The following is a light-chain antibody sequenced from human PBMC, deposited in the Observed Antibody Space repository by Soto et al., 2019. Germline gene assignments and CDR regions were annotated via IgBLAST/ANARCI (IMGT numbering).Light chain of an antibody. Sequence: EIVLTQSPGTLSLSPGVRATLSCRASQSVSSNYLAWYQQKPGQAPRPLIYGASSRATGIPDRFSGSGARTDFTLTISRLESEDFAVYYCQQYGSSPWTFGQGTKVEIK. CDR3: QQYGSSPWT. CDR1: QSVSSNY. J-gene: IGKJ1*01. V-gene: IGKV3-20*01. CDR2: GAS.